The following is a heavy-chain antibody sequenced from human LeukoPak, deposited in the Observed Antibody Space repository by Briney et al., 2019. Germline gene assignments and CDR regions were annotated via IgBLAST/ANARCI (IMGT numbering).Heavy chain of an antibody. Sequence: GGSLRLSCAASGFTFSSYAMSWVRQAPGKGLEWVSAISGSGGSTYYADSVKGRFTISRDNSKNTLYLQMNSLRAEDTAVYYCAKYLGYCSGGSCYSPDYYYGMDVWGQGTTVTVSS. CDR3: AKYLGYCSGGSCYSPDYYYGMDV. D-gene: IGHD2-15*01. V-gene: IGHV3-23*01. CDR1: GFTFSSYA. J-gene: IGHJ6*02. CDR2: ISGSGGST.